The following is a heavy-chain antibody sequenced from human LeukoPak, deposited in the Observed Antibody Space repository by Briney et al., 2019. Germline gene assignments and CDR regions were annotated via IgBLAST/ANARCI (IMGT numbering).Heavy chain of an antibody. D-gene: IGHD3-10*01. J-gene: IGHJ5*02. V-gene: IGHV4-39*01. CDR2: IYYTGST. CDR3: ARHSGSGSLSRPFDP. CDR1: GGSVTSGGFY. Sequence: SETLSLTCSVSGGSVTSGGFYWGWLRQPPGKGPESIVTIYYTGSTYYNPSLQSRVTISIDTSKNQFSLRLTSVTATDTAVYHCARHSGSGSLSRPFDPWGQGTLVTVSS.